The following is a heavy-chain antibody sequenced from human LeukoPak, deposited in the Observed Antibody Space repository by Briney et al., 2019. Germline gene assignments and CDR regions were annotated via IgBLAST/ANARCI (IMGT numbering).Heavy chain of an antibody. J-gene: IGHJ4*02. V-gene: IGHV3-21*01. CDR3: ASGGAYSSGWSEDFDY. D-gene: IGHD6-19*01. Sequence: GRSLRLSCAASGFTFSSYSMNWVRQAPGKGLEWVSSISSSSSYIYYADSVKGRFTISRDNAKNSLYLQMNSLRAEDTAVYYCASGGAYSSGWSEDFDYWGQGTLITVSS. CDR1: GFTFSSYS. CDR2: ISSSSSYI.